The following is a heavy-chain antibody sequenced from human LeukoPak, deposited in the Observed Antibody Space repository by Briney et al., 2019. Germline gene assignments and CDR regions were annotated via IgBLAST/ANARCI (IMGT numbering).Heavy chain of an antibody. CDR3: AKHPEFSSSSQYFDF. J-gene: IGHJ4*02. CDR2: ISGSGGST. Sequence: GGSLRLSCAASGFTFSSYAMSWVRQAPGKGLEWVSAISGSGGSTYYADSVKGRFTISRDNSKNTLYLQMNSLRADDTAVYYCAKHPEFSSSSQYFDFWGQGTLVTVSS. D-gene: IGHD6-6*01. CDR1: GFTFSSYA. V-gene: IGHV3-23*01.